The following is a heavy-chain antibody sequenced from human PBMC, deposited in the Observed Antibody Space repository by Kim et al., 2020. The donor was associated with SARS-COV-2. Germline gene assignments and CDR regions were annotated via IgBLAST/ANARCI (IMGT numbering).Heavy chain of an antibody. Sequence: ASVKVSCKASGYTFTSYGISWVRQAPGQGLEWMGWISAYNGNTNYAQKLQGRVTMTTDTSTSTAYMELRSLRSDDTAVYYCARPSYDYGDYVIDYWGQGTLVTVSS. CDR1: GYTFTSYG. V-gene: IGHV1-18*01. CDR3: ARPSYDYGDYVIDY. CDR2: ISAYNGNT. J-gene: IGHJ4*02. D-gene: IGHD4-17*01.